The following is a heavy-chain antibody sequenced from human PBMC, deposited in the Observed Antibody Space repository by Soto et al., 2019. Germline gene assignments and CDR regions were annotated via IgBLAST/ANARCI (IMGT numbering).Heavy chain of an antibody. D-gene: IGHD3-3*01. V-gene: IGHV3-23*01. CDR1: GFTFSSYA. Sequence: GSLRLSCAASGFTFSSYAMSWVRQAPGKGLGWVSAISGSGGSTYYADSVKGRFTISRDNSKNTLYLQMNSLRAEDTAVYYCAKDMDFWSGYYRAPGEFDYWGQGTLVTVSS. J-gene: IGHJ4*02. CDR3: AKDMDFWSGYYRAPGEFDY. CDR2: ISGSGGST.